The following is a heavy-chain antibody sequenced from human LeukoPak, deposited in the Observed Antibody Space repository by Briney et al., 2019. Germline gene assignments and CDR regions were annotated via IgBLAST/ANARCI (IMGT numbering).Heavy chain of an antibody. J-gene: IGHJ2*01. CDR1: GFTFSSYA. CDR2: ISYDGSNK. V-gene: IGHV3-30-3*01. Sequence: PGTPLRLSCAASGFTFSSYAMHSVRQAPGKGLEWVAVISYDGSNKYYADSVKGRFTISRDNAKNSLYLQMDSLGAEDTAVYYCATDLYYDSSGGDLWGRGTLVTVSS. D-gene: IGHD3-22*01. CDR3: ATDLYYDSSGGDL.